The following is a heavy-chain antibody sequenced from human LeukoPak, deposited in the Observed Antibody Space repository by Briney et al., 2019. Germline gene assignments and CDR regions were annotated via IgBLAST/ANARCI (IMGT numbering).Heavy chain of an antibody. V-gene: IGHV3-21*01. CDR3: AREPTSLIL. J-gene: IGHJ1*01. CDR2: ISSSSTYI. CDR1: GFTFSSYS. D-gene: IGHD2-21*01. Sequence: PGGSLRLSCAASGFTFSSYSMNWVRQTPGKGLEWVSSISSSSTYIYYADSVKGLFTISRDNAKNSLYLQMNSLRAEDTAVYYCAREPTSLILWGQGTLVTVSS.